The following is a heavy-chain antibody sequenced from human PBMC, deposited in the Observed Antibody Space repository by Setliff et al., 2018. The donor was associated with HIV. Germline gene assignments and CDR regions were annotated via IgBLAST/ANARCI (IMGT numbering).Heavy chain of an antibody. V-gene: IGHV4-39*01. CDR3: ARFGSTVVTPPVDY. Sequence: PSETLSLTCTVSGGSISSGSYYWGWIRQPPGKGLEWIGSIYYSGGTYYNPSLKSRVTISVDTSKNQFSLKLSSVTAADTAVYYCARFGSTVVTPPVDYWGQGTLVTVSS. J-gene: IGHJ4*02. CDR2: IYYSGGT. D-gene: IGHD4-17*01. CDR1: GGSISSGSYY.